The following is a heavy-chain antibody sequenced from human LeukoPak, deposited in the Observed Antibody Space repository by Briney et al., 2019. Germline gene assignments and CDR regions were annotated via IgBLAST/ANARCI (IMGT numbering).Heavy chain of an antibody. CDR3: ARGLWFGEFALDY. V-gene: IGHV1-69*06. Sequence: ASVKVSCKASGGTFSSYAINWVRQAPGQGLEWMGGIIPIFGTANYAQKFQGRVTITADKSTSTAYMELCSLRSEDTAVYYCARGLWFGEFALDYWGQGTLVTVSS. CDR2: IIPIFGTA. D-gene: IGHD3-10*01. CDR1: GGTFSSYA. J-gene: IGHJ4*02.